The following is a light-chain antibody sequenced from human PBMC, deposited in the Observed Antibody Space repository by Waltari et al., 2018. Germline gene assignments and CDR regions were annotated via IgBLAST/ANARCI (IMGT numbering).Light chain of an antibody. V-gene: IGKV3-15*01. J-gene: IGKJ3*01. CDR3: QQYSDWPPGT. CDR1: QSISNT. CDR2: ATS. Sequence: EIVMTQSPATLSVSPGERATLSCRANQSISNTLAWYQQKPGQAPRLLVYATSARATGVPARFSGSGSRTEFTLTINSLQSDDFAVYYCQQYSDWPPGTFGPGTKVDIK.